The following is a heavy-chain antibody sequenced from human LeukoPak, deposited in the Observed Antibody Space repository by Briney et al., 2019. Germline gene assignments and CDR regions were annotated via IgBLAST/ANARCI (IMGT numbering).Heavy chain of an antibody. CDR2: IYSGGST. J-gene: IGHJ6*03. V-gene: IGHV3-53*01. Sequence: PGGSLRLSCAASGFTVSSNYMSWVRQAPGKGLEWVSVIYSGGSTYYADSVKGRFTISRDNSKNTLYLQMNSLRAEDTAVYYCARGLGATRSFPLYYMDVWGKGTTVTISS. CDR1: GFTVSSNY. CDR3: ARGLGATRSFPLYYMDV. D-gene: IGHD1-26*01.